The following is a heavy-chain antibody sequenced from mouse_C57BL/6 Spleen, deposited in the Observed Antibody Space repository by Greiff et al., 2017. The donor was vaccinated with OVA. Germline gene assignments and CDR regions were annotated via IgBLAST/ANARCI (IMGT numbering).Heavy chain of an antibody. CDR3: ARGWLLSYYFDY. V-gene: IGHV1-20*01. D-gene: IGHD2-3*01. Sequence: EVMLVESGPELVKPGDSVKISCKASGYSFTGYFMNWVMQSHGKSLEWIGRINPYNGDTFYNQKFKGKATLTVDKSSSTAHMELRSLTSEDSAVYYCARGWLLSYYFDYWGQGTTLTVSS. J-gene: IGHJ2*01. CDR1: GYSFTGYF. CDR2: INPYNGDT.